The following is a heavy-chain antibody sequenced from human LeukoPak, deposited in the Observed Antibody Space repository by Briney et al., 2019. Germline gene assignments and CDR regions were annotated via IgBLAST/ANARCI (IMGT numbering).Heavy chain of an antibody. CDR2: ISSSSSSI. CDR3: ARVTEVYDILTGYYNRPYYFDY. V-gene: IGHV3-48*01. J-gene: IGHJ4*02. Sequence: GGSLRLSCAASGFTFSTYSMNWVRQAPGKGLELVSYISSSSSSIFYADSVKGRFTISRDNAKNSLYLQMNSLRAEDTAVYYCARVTEVYDILTGYYNRPYYFDYWGQGTLVTVSS. CDR1: GFTFSTYS. D-gene: IGHD3-9*01.